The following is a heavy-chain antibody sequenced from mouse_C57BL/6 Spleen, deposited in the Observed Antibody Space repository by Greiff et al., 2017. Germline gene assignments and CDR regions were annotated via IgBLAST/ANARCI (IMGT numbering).Heavy chain of an antibody. J-gene: IGHJ1*03. CDR1: GYAFSSYW. CDR2: IYPGDGGT. D-gene: IGHD1-1*01. V-gene: IGHV1-80*01. CDR3: ARSDSVRDYGSSYGYFDV. Sequence: QVQLQQSGAELVKPGASVKISCKASGYAFSSYWMTWVKQRPGKGLEWIGQIYPGDGGTNYNGKFKGKATLTADKSSSTSYMQLSSLTSEDSAVYVSARSDSVRDYGSSYGYFDVWGTGTTVTVSS.